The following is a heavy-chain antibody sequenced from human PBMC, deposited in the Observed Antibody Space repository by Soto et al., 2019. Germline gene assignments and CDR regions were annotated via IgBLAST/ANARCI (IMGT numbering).Heavy chain of an antibody. J-gene: IGHJ6*03. Sequence: GSLRLPCAAPGFTFSEYAMTWVREPPGKGLEVVSVNRCPCSHIHHPDPVEGRYPVCRDGYKPMLYVRMDSLRVEDTGVYYCAKHAYPYQGTYYYMDVWGKGTTVTVSS. CDR1: GFTFSEYA. V-gene: IGHV3-23*01. D-gene: IGHD2-2*01. CDR3: AKHAYPYQGTYYYMDV. CDR2: NRCPCSHI.